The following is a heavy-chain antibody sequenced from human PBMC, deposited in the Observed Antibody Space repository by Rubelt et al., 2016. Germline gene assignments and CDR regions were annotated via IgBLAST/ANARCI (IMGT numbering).Heavy chain of an antibody. CDR1: GFSLSTSGVG. D-gene: IGHD6-13*01. CDR2: IYWGDDK. Sequence: QITLKESGPTLVKPTQTLTLTCTFSGFSLSTSGVGVGWISQPPGKALEGLALIYWGDDKRYSPSLKSRLTITKDTSKNQVVLTMTNMDPVDTATYYCAHSRIAANFDYWGQGTLVTVSS. V-gene: IGHV2-5*02. CDR3: AHSRIAANFDY. J-gene: IGHJ4*02.